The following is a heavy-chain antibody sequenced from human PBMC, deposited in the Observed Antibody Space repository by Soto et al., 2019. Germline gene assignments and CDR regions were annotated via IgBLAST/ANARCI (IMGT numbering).Heavy chain of an antibody. CDR3: ARLLKDTVTAHTAFDL. CDR2: IYPGDSDT. V-gene: IGHV5-51*01. CDR1: GYIFTSHW. J-gene: IGHJ3*01. D-gene: IGHD2-15*01. Sequence: GESLKISCKGSGYIFTSHWIGWVRQMPGKGLEWLGIIYPGDSDTRYSPSFQGQVTISADKSITTAYLQWSSLKASDTAMYYCARLLKDTVTAHTAFDLWGQGTMLTVSS.